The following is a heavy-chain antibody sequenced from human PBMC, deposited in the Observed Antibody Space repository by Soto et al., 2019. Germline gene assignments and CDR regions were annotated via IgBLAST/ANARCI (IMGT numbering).Heavy chain of an antibody. Sequence: SETRRLLSTVNGGSSSSFYWGWIRQPPGKGLEWLGYIYYSGITNYNRALKSRVTIPGDTSKNRISLMLSCVTAAVRAGHDWGRLSWLRNYYYGMDAWGLATTVTSP. D-gene: IGHD5-12*01. CDR1: GGSSSSFY. J-gene: IGHJ6*02. V-gene: IGHV4-59*08. CDR3: GRLSWLRNYYYGMDA. CDR2: IYYSGIT.